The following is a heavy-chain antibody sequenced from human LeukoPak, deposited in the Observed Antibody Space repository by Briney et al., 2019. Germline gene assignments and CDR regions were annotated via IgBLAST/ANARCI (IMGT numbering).Heavy chain of an antibody. J-gene: IGHJ4*02. Sequence: ASVKVSCKASGYTFTGYYMHWVRQAPGQGLEWMGRINPNSGGTNYAQKFQGRVTMTRDTSISTAYMELSRLRSDDTAVYYCARTRVHNIVVVPAPGLDYWGQGTLVTVSS. CDR1: GYTFTGYY. V-gene: IGHV1-2*06. CDR2: INPNSGGT. D-gene: IGHD2-2*01. CDR3: ARTRVHNIVVVPAPGLDY.